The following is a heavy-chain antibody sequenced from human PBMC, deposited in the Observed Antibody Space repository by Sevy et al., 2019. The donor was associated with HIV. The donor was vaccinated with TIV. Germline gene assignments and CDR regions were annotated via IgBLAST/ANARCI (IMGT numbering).Heavy chain of an antibody. J-gene: IGHJ5*02. CDR1: GFTFSSYS. CDR3: ARDPDILTGYYH. CDR2: LSSSSSYI. D-gene: IGHD3-9*01. Sequence: GGSLRLPCAASGFTFSSYSMNWVRRAPGKGLEWVSSLSSSSSYIYYADSVKGRFTISRDNAKNSLYLQMNSLRAEDTAVYYCARDPDILTGYYHWGQGTLVTVSS. V-gene: IGHV3-21*01.